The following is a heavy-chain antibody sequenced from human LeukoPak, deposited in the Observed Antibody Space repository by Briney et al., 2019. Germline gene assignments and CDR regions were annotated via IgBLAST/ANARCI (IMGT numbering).Heavy chain of an antibody. CDR2: INHSGSS. V-gene: IGHV4-34*01. Sequence: SETLSLTCAVYGGSFSGYYWSWIRQPPGKGLEWIGEINHSGSSNYNPSLKRRVTISVQTSKNQFSLKLSSVTAADRAVYYCARYVYDSSGYYYYYYYMDVWGKGTTVTVSS. CDR3: ARYVYDSSGYYYYYYYMDV. D-gene: IGHD3-22*01. CDR1: GGSFSGYY. J-gene: IGHJ6*03.